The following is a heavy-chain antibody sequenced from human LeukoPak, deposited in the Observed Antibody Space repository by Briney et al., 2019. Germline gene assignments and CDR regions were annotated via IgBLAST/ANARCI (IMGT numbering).Heavy chain of an antibody. V-gene: IGHV5-51*01. D-gene: IGHD2-2*01. CDR3: ARYDCSSTSCRTGAFDI. CDR1: GYSFTSYW. Sequence: KPGESLKISCKGSGYSFTSYWIGWVRQMPGKGLEWMGIIYPGDSDTRYSPSFQGQVTISADKSISTAYLQWSSLKASDTAMYYCARYDCSSTSCRTGAFDIWGQGTMVTVSS. J-gene: IGHJ3*02. CDR2: IYPGDSDT.